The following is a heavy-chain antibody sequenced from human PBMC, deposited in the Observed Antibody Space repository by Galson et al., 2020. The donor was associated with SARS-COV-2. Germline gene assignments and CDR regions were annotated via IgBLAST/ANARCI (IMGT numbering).Heavy chain of an antibody. CDR3: ARGKHRIFGVVGFDY. CDR1: GGSISSYY. Sequence: SETLSLTCTVSGGSISSYYWSWIRQPPGKGLEWIGSIYYSGSTNYNPSLKSRVTISVDTSKNQFSLKLSSVTAADTAVYYCARGKHRIFGVVGFDYWGQGTLVTVSS. D-gene: IGHD3-3*02. V-gene: IGHV4-59*01. CDR2: IYYSGST. J-gene: IGHJ4*02.